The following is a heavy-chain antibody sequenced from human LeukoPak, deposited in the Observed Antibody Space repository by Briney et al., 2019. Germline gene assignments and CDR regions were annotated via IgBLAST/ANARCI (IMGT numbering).Heavy chain of an antibody. J-gene: IGHJ6*03. CDR1: GGSISSYY. Sequence: SETLSLTCTVSGGSISSYYWSWIRQPPGKGLEWIGYIYYSGSTNYNPSLKSRVTISVDTSKNQFSLKLSSVTAADTAVYYCARVLIGYDFFPLNYYMDVWGKGTTVTVSS. D-gene: IGHD3-3*01. V-gene: IGHV4-59*01. CDR3: ARVLIGYDFFPLNYYMDV. CDR2: IYYSGST.